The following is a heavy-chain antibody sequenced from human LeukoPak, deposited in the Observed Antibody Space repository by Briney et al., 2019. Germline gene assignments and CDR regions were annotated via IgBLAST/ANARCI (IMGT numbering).Heavy chain of an antibody. J-gene: IGHJ3*02. CDR1: GFTVSSNY. D-gene: IGHD5-18*01. Sequence: GGSLRLSCAASGFTVSSNYMSWVRQAPGKGLYCVSVIYSGGSTYYADSVKGRFTISRDNSKNTLYLQMNSLRAEDTAVYYCARSRIQLWLRASDDAFDIWGQGTMVTVSS. CDR2: IYSGGST. CDR3: ARSRIQLWLRASDDAFDI. V-gene: IGHV3-53*01.